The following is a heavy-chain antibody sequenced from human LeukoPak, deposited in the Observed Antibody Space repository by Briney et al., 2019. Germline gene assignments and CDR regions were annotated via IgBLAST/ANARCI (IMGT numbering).Heavy chain of an antibody. CDR3: ARRSVGGGERFDY. J-gene: IGHJ4*02. CDR2: VYYSGGT. V-gene: IGHV4-61*01. CDR1: GGSVNSGNYY. D-gene: IGHD3-16*01. Sequence: PSETLSLTCTVSGGSVNSGNYYWSWIRQPPGKGLEWIGYVYYSGGTNYNPSLKSRATISADTSKNQFSLKLSSVTAADTAVYYCARRSVGGGERFDYWGQGILVTVSS.